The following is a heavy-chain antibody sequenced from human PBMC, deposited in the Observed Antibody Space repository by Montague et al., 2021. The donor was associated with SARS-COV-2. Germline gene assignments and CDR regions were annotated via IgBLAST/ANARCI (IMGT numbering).Heavy chain of an antibody. CDR2: IYYSGGT. CDR1: GGSTNNFY. D-gene: IGHD3-16*02. V-gene: IGHV4-59*01. J-gene: IGHJ5*02. Sequence: SETLSLTCTVSGGSTNNFYWSWIRQPPVKGLEWIGYIYYSGGTDYNPSLKSRVTISIDTSKNQFSLNLTSVTAADTGVYYCARTSLASASCRFDPWGQGTLVTVSS. CDR3: ARTSLASASCRFDP.